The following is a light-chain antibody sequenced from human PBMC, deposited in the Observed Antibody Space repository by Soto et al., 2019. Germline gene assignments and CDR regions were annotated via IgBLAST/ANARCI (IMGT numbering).Light chain of an antibody. V-gene: IGLV2-14*03. CDR3: SSYRASSTTHYV. CDR2: DVS. CDR1: SSDIGGYNY. Sequence: QSALTQPASLSGSPGQSITISCTGTSSDIGGYNYVSWYQQHPGKAPKLIIHDVSNRPSGVSDRFFGSKSGNTASLTISGLQAEDEADYYCSSYRASSTTHYVFGPGTKVTVL. J-gene: IGLJ1*01.